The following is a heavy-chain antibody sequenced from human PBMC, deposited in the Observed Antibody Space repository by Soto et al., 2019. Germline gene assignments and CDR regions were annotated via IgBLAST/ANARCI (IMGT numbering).Heavy chain of an antibody. J-gene: IGHJ4*02. CDR3: VGHSGKLDSYVGPRSFDY. CDR1: GYTFTNYL. V-gene: IGHV5-51*01. Sequence: GESLKISCEASGYTFTNYLVGWVRQMPRTGLEWMGNIYPRDSDTRYSPSFQDQVPMSVDKSIGTAYLPWSSLKASDAAMYYCVGHSGKLDSYVGPRSFDYRGQGTLVTVSS. D-gene: IGHD6-13*01. CDR2: IYPRDSDT.